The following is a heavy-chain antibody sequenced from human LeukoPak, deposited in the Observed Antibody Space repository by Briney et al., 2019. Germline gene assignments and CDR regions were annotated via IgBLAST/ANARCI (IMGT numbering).Heavy chain of an antibody. CDR3: AAGPRDYYYGMDV. J-gene: IGHJ6*02. CDR2: ISGSGGST. CDR1: GFTFSSYA. V-gene: IGHV3-23*01. Sequence: GGSLRLSCAASGFTFSSYAMSWVRQAPGKGLEWVSAISGSGGSTYYADSEKGRFTISRDNSKNTLYLQMNSLRAEDTAVYYCAAGPRDYYYGMDVWGQGTTVTVSS.